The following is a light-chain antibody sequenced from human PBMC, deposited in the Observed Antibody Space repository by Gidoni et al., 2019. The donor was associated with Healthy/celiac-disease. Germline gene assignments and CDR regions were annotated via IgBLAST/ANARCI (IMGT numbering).Light chain of an antibody. CDR3: QQLNSYPLT. V-gene: IGKV1-9*01. CDR2: AAS. J-gene: IGKJ4*01. Sequence: DIQFTQSPSFLSASVGDRVTITCRASQGISSYLACYQQKPGKAPNLLIYAASTLKSGVPSRFSGSGSGTEFTLTISSLQPEDFVTYYCQQLNSYPLTFGGGTKVEIK. CDR1: QGISSY.